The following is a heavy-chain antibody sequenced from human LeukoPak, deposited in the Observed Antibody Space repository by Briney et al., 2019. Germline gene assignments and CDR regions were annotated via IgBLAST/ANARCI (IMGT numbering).Heavy chain of an antibody. CDR1: GYTSTSYD. D-gene: IGHD2-15*01. CDR2: MNPNSGNT. Sequence: ASVKVSCKASGYTSTSYDINWVRQATGQGLEWMGWMNPNSGNTGYAQKFQGRVTMTRNTSISTAYMEVSSLRSEDTAVYYCARGYCSDGSCYSQFEFWGQGTLVTVSS. CDR3: ARGYCSDGSCYSQFEF. V-gene: IGHV1-8*01. J-gene: IGHJ4*02.